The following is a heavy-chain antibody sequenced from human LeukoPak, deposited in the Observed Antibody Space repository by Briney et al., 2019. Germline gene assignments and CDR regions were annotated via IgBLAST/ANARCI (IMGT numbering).Heavy chain of an antibody. J-gene: IGHJ5*02. CDR2: IYYSGST. V-gene: IGHV4-59*01. Sequence: SETLSLTCTVSGGSISSYYWSWIRQPPGKGLEWIGYIYYSGSTNYNPSLKSRVTISVDTSKNQFSLKLSSVTAADTAVYYCARHQTYYDILTGYFISGWFDPWGQGTLVTVSS. CDR3: ARHQTYYDILTGYFISGWFDP. D-gene: IGHD3-9*01. CDR1: GGSISSYY.